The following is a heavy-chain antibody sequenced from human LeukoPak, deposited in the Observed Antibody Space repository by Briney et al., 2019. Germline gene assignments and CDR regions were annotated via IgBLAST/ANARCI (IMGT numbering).Heavy chain of an antibody. CDR1: GGSISSYY. CDR2: IYYSGST. Sequence: SETLSLTCTVSGGSISSYYWSWIRQPPGKGLEWIGYIYYSGSTNYNPSLKSRVTISVDTSKNQFSLKLRSVTAADTAVYYCARVVRAGSNWFDPWGQGTLVTVSS. V-gene: IGHV4-59*01. D-gene: IGHD3-10*01. J-gene: IGHJ5*02. CDR3: ARVVRAGSNWFDP.